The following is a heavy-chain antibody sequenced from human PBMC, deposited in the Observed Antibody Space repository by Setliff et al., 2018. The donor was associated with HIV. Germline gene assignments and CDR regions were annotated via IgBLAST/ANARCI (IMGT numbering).Heavy chain of an antibody. D-gene: IGHD4-17*01. J-gene: IGHJ6*03. CDR3: ARGNDNGQRGGNYYFMDV. CDR1: GGSISGGGYY. Sequence: SETLSLTCTVSGGSISGGGYYWTWIRQYPGRGLEWIGYIYYSGDTNYSPSLKSRVTISMDTSKNQFSLKLTSVTAADTAVYYCARGNDNGQRGGNYYFMDVWDKGTTVTVSS. V-gene: IGHV4-61*08. CDR2: IYYSGDT.